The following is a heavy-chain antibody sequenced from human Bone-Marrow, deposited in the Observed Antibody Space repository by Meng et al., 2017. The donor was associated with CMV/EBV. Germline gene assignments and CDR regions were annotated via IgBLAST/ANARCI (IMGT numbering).Heavy chain of an antibody. V-gene: IGHV4-31*03. D-gene: IGHD3-10*01. CDR2: IYYSGST. J-gene: IGHJ6*02. CDR1: GGSISSGGYY. Sequence: SETLSLTCTVPGGSISSGGYYWSWIRQHPGKGLECIGYIYYSGSTYYNPSLKSRVTISVDTSKNQFSLKLSSVTAADTAVYYCARDHAAYYGSGSYGMDVCGQGTTVTVSS. CDR3: ARDHAAYYGSGSYGMDV.